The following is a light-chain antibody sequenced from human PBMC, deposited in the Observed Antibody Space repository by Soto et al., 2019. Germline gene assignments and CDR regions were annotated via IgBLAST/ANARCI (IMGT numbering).Light chain of an antibody. J-gene: IGKJ1*01. CDR3: QYYNHWWT. CDR2: GAS. CDR1: QSVGSSY. Sequence: EIVLTQSPGTLSLSTGERATLSCRASQSVGSSYLAWYQQKPGQAPRLLIYGASTRATGIPARFSGSRSGTEFTLTISSLQSEDFAVYYCQYYNHWWTFGQGTKVDI. V-gene: IGKV3-15*01.